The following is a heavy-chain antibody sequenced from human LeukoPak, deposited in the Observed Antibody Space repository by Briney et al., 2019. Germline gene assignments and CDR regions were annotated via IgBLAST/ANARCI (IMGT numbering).Heavy chain of an antibody. Sequence: ASVKVSCKASGYTFTSYYMHWVRQAPGQGPGWMGIINPSGGSTSYAQKFQGRVTMTRDTSTSTVYMELSSLRSEDTAVYYCARESFTVTSDYYMDVWGKGTTVTVSS. CDR2: INPSGGST. D-gene: IGHD4-17*01. J-gene: IGHJ6*03. V-gene: IGHV1-46*01. CDR3: ARESFTVTSDYYMDV. CDR1: GYTFTSYY.